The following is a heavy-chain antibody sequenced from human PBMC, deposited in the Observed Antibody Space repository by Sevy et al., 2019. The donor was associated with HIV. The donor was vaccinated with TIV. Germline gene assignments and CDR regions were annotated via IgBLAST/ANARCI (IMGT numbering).Heavy chain of an antibody. CDR1: GGSINSGNYY. D-gene: IGHD2-2*01. V-gene: IGHV4-61*02. J-gene: IGHJ4*02. Sequence: TLSLTCTVSGGSINSGNYYWSWIRQPAGKGLEWIGRIYTSGSTNYNPSLKSRVTISVDTSKNQFSLKLSSVTAADTAVYYCARESGDCSSTSCYEGVFDYWGQGTLVTVSS. CDR2: IYTSGST. CDR3: ARESGDCSSTSCYEGVFDY.